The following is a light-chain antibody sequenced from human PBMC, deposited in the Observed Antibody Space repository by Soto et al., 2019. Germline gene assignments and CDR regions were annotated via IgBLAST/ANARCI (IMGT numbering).Light chain of an antibody. CDR2: GAS. J-gene: IGKJ3*01. CDR3: QQYDSSPLFT. Sequence: EIVLTQSPGTLSLSPGERATLSCRASQSVSSSYLAWYQHKPGQAPRLLIYGASSRATGIPDRFSGSGSGTDFTLTISRLEPADFAVYYCQQYDSSPLFTFGPGTKVDIK. CDR1: QSVSSSY. V-gene: IGKV3-20*01.